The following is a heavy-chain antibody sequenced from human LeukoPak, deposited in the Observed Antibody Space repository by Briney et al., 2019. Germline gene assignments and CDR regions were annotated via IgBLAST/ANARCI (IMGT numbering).Heavy chain of an antibody. CDR2: INHSGST. CDR1: GGSISSYY. Sequence: PSETLSLTCTVSGGSISSYYWSWIRQPPGKGLGWIGEINHSGSTNYNPSLKSRVTISVDTSKNQFSLKLSSVAAADAAVYYCARGYGYSSSSGPHDYWGQGTLVTVSS. J-gene: IGHJ4*02. D-gene: IGHD6-6*01. CDR3: ARGYGYSSSSGPHDY. V-gene: IGHV4-34*01.